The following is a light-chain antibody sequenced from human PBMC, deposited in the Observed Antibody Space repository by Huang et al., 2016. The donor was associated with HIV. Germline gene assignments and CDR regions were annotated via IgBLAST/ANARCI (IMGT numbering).Light chain of an antibody. V-gene: IGKV4-1*01. CDR3: QQYYITPPT. CDR1: QSVLYSSTNQSY. CDR2: LAS. J-gene: IGKJ5*01. Sequence: IVMTQSPDSLAVSLGERATINCKSSQSVLYSSTNQSYLAWYQQKPGQPPNLLIYLASTRESGVPDRYSGSGSGTYFTLTISNLQAEDVAVYHFQQYYITPPTFGQGTRLEIK.